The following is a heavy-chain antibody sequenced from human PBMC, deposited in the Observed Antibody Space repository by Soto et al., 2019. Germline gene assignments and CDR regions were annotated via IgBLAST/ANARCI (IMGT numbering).Heavy chain of an antibody. CDR2: IDPSDSYT. V-gene: IGHV5-10-1*01. J-gene: IGHJ5*02. D-gene: IGHD2-21*02. Sequence: PGESLKISCKGSGYSFTSYWISWVRQMPGKGLEWMGRIDPSDSYTNYSPSFQGHVTISADKSISTAYLQWSSLKASDTAMYYCAREGLPTGYCGGDCYENWFDPWGQGTLVTVSS. CDR1: GYSFTSYW. CDR3: AREGLPTGYCGGDCYENWFDP.